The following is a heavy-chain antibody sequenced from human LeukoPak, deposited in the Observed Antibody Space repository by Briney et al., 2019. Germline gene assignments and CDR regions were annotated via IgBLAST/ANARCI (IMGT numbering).Heavy chain of an antibody. D-gene: IGHD6-13*01. CDR1: GFTFSSYA. V-gene: IGHV3-30-3*02. CDR2: ISNDGSNK. J-gene: IGHJ4*02. Sequence: PGGSLRLSCAASGFTFSSYAMSWVRQAPGKGLEWVAVISNDGSNKYYADSVKGRFTISRDNSKNTLYLQMNSLRAEDTAVYYCVKHEPQLGPFRYWGQGTLVTVSS. CDR3: VKHEPQLGPFRY.